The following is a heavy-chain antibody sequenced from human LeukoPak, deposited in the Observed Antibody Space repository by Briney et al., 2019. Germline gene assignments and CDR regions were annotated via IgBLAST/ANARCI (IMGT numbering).Heavy chain of an antibody. Sequence: SETLSLTCTVSGGSISSYYWSWIRQPPGKGLEWIGYIYYSGSTNYNPSLKSRVTMSVDTSKNQFSLKLSSVTAADTAVYYCARAPGSTVTTTYRYYYYGMDVWGQGTTVTVSS. CDR2: IYYSGST. J-gene: IGHJ6*02. V-gene: IGHV4-59*01. CDR3: ARAPGSTVTTTYRYYYYGMDV. CDR1: GGSISSYY. D-gene: IGHD4-17*01.